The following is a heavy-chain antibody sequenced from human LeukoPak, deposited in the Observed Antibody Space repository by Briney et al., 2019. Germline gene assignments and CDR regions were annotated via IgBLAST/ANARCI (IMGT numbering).Heavy chain of an antibody. CDR1: GGSISSSSYY. CDR3: ARAGSVGMVRGVIMGEFDY. CDR2: IYYSGST. J-gene: IGHJ4*02. V-gene: IGHV4-39*07. Sequence: PSETLSLTCTVSGGSISSSSYYWGWIRQPPGKGLEWIGSIYYSGSTYYNPSLKSRVTISVDTSKNQFSLKLSSVTAADTAVYYCARAGSVGMVRGVIMGEFDYWGQGTLVTVSS. D-gene: IGHD3-10*01.